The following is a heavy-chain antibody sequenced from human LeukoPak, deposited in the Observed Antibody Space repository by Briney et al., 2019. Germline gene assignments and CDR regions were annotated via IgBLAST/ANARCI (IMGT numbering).Heavy chain of an antibody. CDR1: GFTVSSNY. D-gene: IGHD2-21*01. CDR3: ARAVPPVMIFDY. J-gene: IGHJ4*02. Sequence: GGSLRLSCAASGFTVSSNYMSCVRQAPGKGLEWVSVIYSGGSTYYADSVKGRFTTSRDNSKNTLYLHMNSLRAEDTAVYYCARAVPPVMIFDYWGQRTLVTVSS. V-gene: IGHV3-53*01. CDR2: IYSGGST.